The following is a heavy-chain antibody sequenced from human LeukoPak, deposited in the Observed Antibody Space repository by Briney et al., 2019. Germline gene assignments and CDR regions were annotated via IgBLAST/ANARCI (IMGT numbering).Heavy chain of an antibody. D-gene: IGHD3-3*01. CDR3: ARGVIFGVVLDAFDI. V-gene: IGHV1-18*01. CDR1: GYTFTSYG. J-gene: IGHJ3*02. CDR2: ISAYNGNT. Sequence: ASVKVSCKASGYTFTSYGISWVRQAPGQGFEWMGWISAYNGNTNYAQKLQGRVTMTTDTSTSTAYMELRSLRSDDTAVYYCARGVIFGVVLDAFDIWGQGTMVTVSS.